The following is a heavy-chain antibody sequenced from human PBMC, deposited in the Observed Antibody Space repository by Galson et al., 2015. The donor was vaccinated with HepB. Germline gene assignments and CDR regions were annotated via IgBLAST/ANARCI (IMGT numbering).Heavy chain of an antibody. Sequence: SLRLSCAASGFTFSSYAMHWVRQAPGKGLEWVAVISYDGSNKYYADSVKGRFTISRDNSKNTLYLQMNSLRAEDTAVYYCATLAAVFDYWGQGTLVTVSS. CDR1: GFTFSSYA. V-gene: IGHV3-30-3*01. CDR2: ISYDGSNK. J-gene: IGHJ4*02. CDR3: ATLAAVFDY. D-gene: IGHD6-13*01.